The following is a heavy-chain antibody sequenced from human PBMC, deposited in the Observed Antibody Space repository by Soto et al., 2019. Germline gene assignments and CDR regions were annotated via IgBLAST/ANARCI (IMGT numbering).Heavy chain of an antibody. J-gene: IGHJ5*02. V-gene: IGHV3-11*01. CDR2: ISSSGSTI. Sequence: GGSLRLSCAASGFTFSDYYMSWIRQAPGKGLEWVSYISSSGSTIYYAESVKGRFTISRDNAKNSLYLQMNSLRAKDTAVYYCARLIGDYLTVPFNNWFDPWGQGTLVTVSS. CDR3: ARLIGDYLTVPFNNWFDP. D-gene: IGHD4-17*01. CDR1: GFTFSDYY.